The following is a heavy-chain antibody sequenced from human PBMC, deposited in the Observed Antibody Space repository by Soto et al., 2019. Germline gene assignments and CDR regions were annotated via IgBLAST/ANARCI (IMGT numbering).Heavy chain of an antibody. J-gene: IGHJ6*02. CDR3: ARSPRGYCSSTSCFPDYYYGMDV. Sequence: QVQLVQSGAEVKKPGSSVKVSCKASGGTFSSYAISWVRQAPGQGLEWMGGIIPIFGTANYAQKFQGRVTITADESTSTAYMELSSLRTEDTAVYYCARSPRGYCSSTSCFPDYYYGMDVWGQGTTVTVFS. V-gene: IGHV1-69*01. D-gene: IGHD2-2*03. CDR2: IIPIFGTA. CDR1: GGTFSSYA.